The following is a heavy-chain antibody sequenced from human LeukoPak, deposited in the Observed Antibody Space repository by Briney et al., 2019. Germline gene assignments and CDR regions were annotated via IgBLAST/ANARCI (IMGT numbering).Heavy chain of an antibody. Sequence: GGSLRLSCAASGFTFSSYGMHWVRQAPGKGLEWVAVISYDGSNKYYADSVKGRFTISRDNSKNTLYLQMNSLRAEDTAAYYCAKESRGSSWILPYYYYGMDVWGQGTTVTVSS. D-gene: IGHD6-13*01. CDR1: GFTFSSYG. CDR2: ISYDGSNK. V-gene: IGHV3-30*18. J-gene: IGHJ6*02. CDR3: AKESRGSSWILPYYYYGMDV.